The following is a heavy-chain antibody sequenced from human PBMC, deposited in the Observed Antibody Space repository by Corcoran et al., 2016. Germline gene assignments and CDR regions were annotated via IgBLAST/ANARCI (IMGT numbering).Heavy chain of an antibody. CDR1: GDSVSSNSAA. CDR3: AREVAVAGGDAFDI. Sequence: QVQLQQSGPGLVKPSQTLSLTCAISGDSVSSNSAAWNWIRQSPARGLEWLGRTYYRSKWYNDYAVSVKSRITINPDTSKKQFTLQLNSVTHEDTAVYYCAREVAVAGGDAFDIWGQGTMVTVSS. V-gene: IGHV6-1*01. CDR2: TYYRSKWYN. J-gene: IGHJ3*02. D-gene: IGHD6-19*01.